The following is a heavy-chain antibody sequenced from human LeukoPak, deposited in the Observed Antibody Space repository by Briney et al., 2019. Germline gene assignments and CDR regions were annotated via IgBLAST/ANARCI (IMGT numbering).Heavy chain of an antibody. CDR1: GFTFSSYA. Sequence: GGSLRLSCAASGFTFSSYAMHWVRQAPGKGLEWVAVISYDGSNKYYADSVKGRFTISRDDSKNTLYLQMNSLKTEDTAVYYCTTLHVVVVAATKVWGQGTLVTVSS. D-gene: IGHD2-15*01. CDR3: TTLHVVVVAATKV. V-gene: IGHV3-30*04. CDR2: ISYDGSNK. J-gene: IGHJ4*02.